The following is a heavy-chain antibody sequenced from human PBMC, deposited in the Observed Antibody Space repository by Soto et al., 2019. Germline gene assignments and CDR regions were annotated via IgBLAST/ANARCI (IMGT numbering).Heavy chain of an antibody. CDR1: GYTFTNYA. J-gene: IGHJ6*02. V-gene: IGHV1-3*01. Sequence: ASVKVSCKTSGYTFTNYAMHWVRQAPGQRLEWMGWINAGNGNTKYSQKFQGRVTITRDTSASTAYKELSSLRSEDTAVYYCASSNIAAAPYGMDVWGQGTTVTVSS. D-gene: IGHD6-13*01. CDR3: ASSNIAAAPYGMDV. CDR2: INAGNGNT.